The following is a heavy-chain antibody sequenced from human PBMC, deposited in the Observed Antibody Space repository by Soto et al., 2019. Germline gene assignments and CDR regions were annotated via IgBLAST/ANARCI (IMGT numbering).Heavy chain of an antibody. CDR3: ARDQSVRGPTTLFDP. CDR2: INSDGSDT. D-gene: IGHD1-1*01. J-gene: IGHJ5*02. CDR1: GFTFSSYW. V-gene: IGHV3-74*01. Sequence: GGSLRLSCAASGFTFSSYWMHWVRQAPGKGLVWVSRINSDGSDTIYAGTVKGRFTVSRDNAKNTLYLQMNSLRTEDTAMYYCARDQSVRGPTTLFDPWGQGTLVTVSS.